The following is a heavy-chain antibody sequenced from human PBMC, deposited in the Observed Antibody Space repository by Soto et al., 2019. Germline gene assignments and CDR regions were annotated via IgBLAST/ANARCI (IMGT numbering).Heavy chain of an antibody. CDR2: IYYSGST. J-gene: IGHJ4*02. Sequence: PSETLSLTCSVSGGSISSGDYYWSWIRQPPGKGLEWIGYIYYSGSTYYNPSLKSRVTISVDTSKNQFSLKLSSVTAADTAVYYCASRGYYDSSGFDYWGQGTLVTVSS. CDR1: GGSISSGDYY. CDR3: ASRGYYDSSGFDY. D-gene: IGHD3-22*01. V-gene: IGHV4-30-4*01.